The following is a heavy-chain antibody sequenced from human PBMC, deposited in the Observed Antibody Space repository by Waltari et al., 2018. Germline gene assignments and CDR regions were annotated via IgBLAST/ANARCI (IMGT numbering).Heavy chain of an antibody. V-gene: IGHV1-8*01. CDR2: MKPNSGNT. CDR1: GYTFTSYA. Sequence: QVQLVQSGAELKKPGASVKVSCKASGYTFTSYAITWLRQATGQGLEWMGWMKPNSGNTGYAQKFQGRVTMNRNTSISTAYMELSSLRSEDTAVYYCARELPTASCYDYWGQGTLVTVSS. CDR3: ARELPTASCYDY. J-gene: IGHJ4*02. D-gene: IGHD2-15*01.